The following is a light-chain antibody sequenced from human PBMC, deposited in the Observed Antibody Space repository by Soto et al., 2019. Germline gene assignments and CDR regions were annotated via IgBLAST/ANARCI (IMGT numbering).Light chain of an antibody. CDR3: MLGTHWPRT. CDR2: KVS. J-gene: IGKJ2*02. CDR1: QSLVFSDGITY. V-gene: IGKV2-30*01. Sequence: DVVMTQSPLSLPVTPGQPASITCRSSQSLVFSDGITYLNWFQQRAGQSPRRLIYKVSNRDSGVPERFSGSGSGTDFTLKISRVEAEDGGVYYCMLGTHWPRTFGQGTKREMK.